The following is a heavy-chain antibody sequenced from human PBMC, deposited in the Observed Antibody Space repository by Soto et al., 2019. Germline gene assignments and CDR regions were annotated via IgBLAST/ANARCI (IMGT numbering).Heavy chain of an antibody. V-gene: IGHV4-59*01. CDR3: ARYNSYAIDY. CDR2: IHYSGTT. Sequence: VQLQESGPGLVKPSETLSLTCTVSGTSISSYCWSWIRQPPGKGLEWIANIHYSGTTNYNPSLASRVTPAVDTSKNQFSLQMTSVTAADRAMYFCARYNSYAIDYWGRGTLVTVSS. D-gene: IGHD2-8*01. J-gene: IGHJ4*02. CDR1: GTSISSYC.